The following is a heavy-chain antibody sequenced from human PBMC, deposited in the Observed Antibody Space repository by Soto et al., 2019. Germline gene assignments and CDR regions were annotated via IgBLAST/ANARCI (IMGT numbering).Heavy chain of an antibody. Sequence: GSLRLSCAASGFIFSNFGMHWVRQAPGKGLVWVAVIWYDGSNEHYADSVKGRFNIYKDNSKNTLYLQMNSLRAEDTAVYYCARDDIPGIAVATYGMDVWGQGTTVTVSS. V-gene: IGHV3-33*01. J-gene: IGHJ6*02. D-gene: IGHD6-19*01. CDR2: IWYDGSNE. CDR1: GFIFSNFG. CDR3: ARDDIPGIAVATYGMDV.